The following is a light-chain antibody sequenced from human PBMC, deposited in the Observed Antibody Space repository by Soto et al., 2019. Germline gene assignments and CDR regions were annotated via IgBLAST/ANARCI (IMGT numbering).Light chain of an antibody. Sequence: EIVLTQSPATLSLSPGERATLSCRVSQSVSSYLAWYQQKPGQAPRLLIYDASNRATGIPARFSGSGSGTDCTLTISSLEPEDFAVYYCQQRSNWPRVLTFGGGTKVEIK. V-gene: IGKV3-11*01. CDR1: QSVSSY. J-gene: IGKJ4*01. CDR2: DAS. CDR3: QQRSNWPRVLT.